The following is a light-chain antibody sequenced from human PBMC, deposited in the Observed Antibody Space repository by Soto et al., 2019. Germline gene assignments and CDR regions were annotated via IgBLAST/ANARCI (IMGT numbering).Light chain of an antibody. V-gene: IGLV1-44*01. J-gene: IGLJ2*01. CDR2: NND. CDR3: AAWDDSLNAVL. CDR1: SSNIGSNT. Sequence: QSVLTQPPSASGTPGQRVTISCSGSSSNIGSNTVYWYHQLPGTAPKLLIYNNDQRPSGVPDRFSGSKSGTSASLAISGLQSEDEADYYCAAWDDSLNAVLFGGGTQLTVL.